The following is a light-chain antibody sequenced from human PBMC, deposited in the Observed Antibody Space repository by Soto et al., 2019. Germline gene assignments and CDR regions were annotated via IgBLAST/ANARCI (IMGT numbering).Light chain of an antibody. CDR2: GAS. V-gene: IGKV3-15*01. CDR1: QSVSSSY. J-gene: IGKJ5*01. CDR3: QQYNNWPPIT. Sequence: EILLTHSPATLSLSPGERATLSCSASQSVSSSYLAWYQQKPGQAPRLLIYGASTRATGIPARFSGSGSGTEFTLTISSLQSEDFAVYYCQQYNNWPPITFGQGTRLEIK.